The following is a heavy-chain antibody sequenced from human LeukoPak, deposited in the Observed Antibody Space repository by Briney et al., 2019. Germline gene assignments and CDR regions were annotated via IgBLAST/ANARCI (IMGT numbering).Heavy chain of an antibody. J-gene: IGHJ4*02. D-gene: IGHD6-19*01. V-gene: IGHV4-39*01. CDR2: IYYSGST. CDR1: GGSISSSSYY. CDR3: ARHDYSSGDDY. Sequence: SGTLSLTCTVSGGSISSSSYYWGWIRQPPGKGLEWIGSIYYSGSTYYNPSLKSRVTISVDTSKNQFSLKLSSVTAADTAVYYCARHDYSSGDDYWGQGTLVTVSS.